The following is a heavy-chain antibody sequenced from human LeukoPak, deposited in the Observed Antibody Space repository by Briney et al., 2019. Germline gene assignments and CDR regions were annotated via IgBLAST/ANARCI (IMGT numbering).Heavy chain of an antibody. CDR1: GVSISSYY. Sequence: SETLSLTCTVSGVSISSYYWSWIRQPPGKGLEWIGYIYYSGSTNYNPSLKSRVTISVDTSKNQFSLKLSSVTAADTAVYYCARGALYCGGDCLNWFDPWGQGTLVTVSS. CDR3: ARGALYCGGDCLNWFDP. J-gene: IGHJ5*02. V-gene: IGHV4-59*01. CDR2: IYYSGST. D-gene: IGHD2-21*02.